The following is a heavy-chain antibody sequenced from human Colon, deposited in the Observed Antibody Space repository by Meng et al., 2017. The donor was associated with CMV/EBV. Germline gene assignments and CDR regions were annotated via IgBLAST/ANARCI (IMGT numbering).Heavy chain of an antibody. D-gene: IGHD4-17*01. CDR2: ISWDGSSK. J-gene: IGHJ4*02. Sequence: GESLKISCAASGFTFDDYTMNWVRQAPGKGLEWVAVISWDGSSKTYADSVRGRFTVSRDNSNNSLVLQLNSLRTEDTALYFCAKGTAATTVPDFDYWGQGTLVTVSS. CDR1: GFTFDDYT. CDR3: AKGTAATTVPDFDY. V-gene: IGHV3-43*01.